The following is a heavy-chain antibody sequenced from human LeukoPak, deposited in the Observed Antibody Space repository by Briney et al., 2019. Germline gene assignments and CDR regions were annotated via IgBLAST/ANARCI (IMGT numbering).Heavy chain of an antibody. CDR3: ARVGWGDVAQQPNWLDP. J-gene: IGHJ5*02. V-gene: IGHV4-39*07. CDR1: GGSISRWSYY. D-gene: IGHD1/OR15-1a*01. CDR2: VYHNRNI. Sequence: SETLCLTCTVSGGSISRWSYYWGWIRQPPGTGLEWIANVYHNRNIAYNPSLRSRATISIDTSRNQFSLRLNSVTAADTAVYYCARVGWGDVAQQPNWLDPWGQGTLVTVSS.